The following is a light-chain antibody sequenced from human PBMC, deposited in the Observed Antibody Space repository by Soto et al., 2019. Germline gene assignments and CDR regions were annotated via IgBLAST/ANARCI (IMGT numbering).Light chain of an antibody. CDR3: QQYYSIPFT. Sequence: DFVMTQAPDSLAVSLGERATINCKSSQSVLYNSNNKNHLGWFQQKTGHPPKLLIYGASFRPSGVPDRCSGRGSGTDFTLPISSLQAEDVAVYYCQQYYSIPFTFGQGTKLEI. J-gene: IGKJ2*01. CDR2: GAS. CDR1: QSVLYNSNNKNH. V-gene: IGKV4-1*01.